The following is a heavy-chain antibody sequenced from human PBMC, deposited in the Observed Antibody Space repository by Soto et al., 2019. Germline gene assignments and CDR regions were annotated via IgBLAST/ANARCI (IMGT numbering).Heavy chain of an antibody. Sequence: GGSLRLSCAASGFTFSSYGMHWVRQAPGKGLEWVAVISYDGSNKYYADSVKGRFTISRDNSKNTLYLQMNSLRAEDTAVYYCAKDTAMVNFLFYYWGQGTLVTVSS. D-gene: IGHD5-18*01. CDR1: GFTFSSYG. CDR2: ISYDGSNK. CDR3: AKDTAMVNFLFYY. V-gene: IGHV3-30*18. J-gene: IGHJ4*02.